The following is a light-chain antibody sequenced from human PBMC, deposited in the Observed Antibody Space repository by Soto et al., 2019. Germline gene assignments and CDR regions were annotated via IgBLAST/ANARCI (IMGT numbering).Light chain of an antibody. J-gene: IGKJ3*01. CDR1: QDISNY. CDR2: DAS. CDR3: QQYDNLPFT. V-gene: IGKV1-33*01. Sequence: DIQMTQSPSSLSASVGDRVTITCQASQDISNYLNWYQQKPGKAPKLLIYDASNLETGVPSRFSGSGSWTNFTFNISSLQPEDIATYYCQQYDNLPFTFGPGTKVDIK.